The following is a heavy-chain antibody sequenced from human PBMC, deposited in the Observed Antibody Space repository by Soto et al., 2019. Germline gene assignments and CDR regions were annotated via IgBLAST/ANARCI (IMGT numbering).Heavy chain of an antibody. Sequence: EVQLLESGGGLVQPGGSLRLSCAASGFTCSSYAMSWVRQAPGRGLEWVSVISGSGGSTYYADSVKGRFTISRDNSKNPMYLQMHSLRAEHTAVYYCAKDLKKNPDGGSYYFDYWGQGTLVTVSS. V-gene: IGHV3-23*01. CDR2: ISGSGGST. CDR3: AKDLKKNPDGGSYYFDY. J-gene: IGHJ4*02. CDR1: GFTCSSYA. D-gene: IGHD3-10*01.